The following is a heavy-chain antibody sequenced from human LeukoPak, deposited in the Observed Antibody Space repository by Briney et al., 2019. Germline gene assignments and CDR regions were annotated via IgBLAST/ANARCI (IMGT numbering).Heavy chain of an antibody. Sequence: ASVKASCKASGYTFTGYYMHWVRQAPGQGLEWMGWINPNSGGTNYAQKFQGRVTMTRDTSISTAYMELSRLRSDDTAVYYCARVPEGITGTFFDYWGQGTLVTVSS. CDR3: ARVPEGITGTFFDY. CDR1: GYTFTGYY. J-gene: IGHJ4*02. D-gene: IGHD1-7*01. CDR2: INPNSGGT. V-gene: IGHV1-2*02.